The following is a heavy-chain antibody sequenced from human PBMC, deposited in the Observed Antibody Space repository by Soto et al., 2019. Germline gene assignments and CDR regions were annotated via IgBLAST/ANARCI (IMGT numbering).Heavy chain of an antibody. Sequence: ASVKVSCKASGYTFTGYYMHWVRQAPGQGLEWMGWINPNSGGTNYAQKFQGRVTMTRDTSISTAYMELSRLRSDDTAVYYCARDGAARTSRYYGMDVWGQGTTVTVSS. J-gene: IGHJ6*02. V-gene: IGHV1-2*02. CDR1: GYTFTGYY. CDR3: ARDGAARTSRYYGMDV. D-gene: IGHD6-6*01. CDR2: INPNSGGT.